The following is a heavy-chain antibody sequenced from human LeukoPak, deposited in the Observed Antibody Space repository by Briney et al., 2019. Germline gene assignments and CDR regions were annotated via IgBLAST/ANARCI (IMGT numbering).Heavy chain of an antibody. D-gene: IGHD3-9*01. V-gene: IGHV4-4*09. J-gene: IGHJ1*01. CDR3: AGRGQRYFRD. Sequence: PSETLSLTCDVSGATVTTDYWSWIRQPPGKGLEWIGYIHNTGNTDYNPSLKSRLTISVDTSKNQFSLTLTSVTAADTAVYYCAGRGQRYFRDWGQGTLVTVSS. CDR2: IHNTGNT. CDR1: GATVTTDY.